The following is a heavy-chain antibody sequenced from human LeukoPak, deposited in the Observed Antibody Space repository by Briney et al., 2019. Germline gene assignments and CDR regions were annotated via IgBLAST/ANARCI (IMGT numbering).Heavy chain of an antibody. CDR3: ARENRGIITRLIDN. D-gene: IGHD3-10*01. CDR1: GFTFSNYN. V-gene: IGHV3-21*01. Sequence: GGSLRLSCAASGFTFSNYNMIWVRQATGKGLEWDSSISSSSSYIYYADSVKGRFTISRDNAKNSLYLQMNSLRAEDTAFYYCARENRGIITRLIDNWGQGTLVTVSS. CDR2: ISSSSSYI. J-gene: IGHJ4*02.